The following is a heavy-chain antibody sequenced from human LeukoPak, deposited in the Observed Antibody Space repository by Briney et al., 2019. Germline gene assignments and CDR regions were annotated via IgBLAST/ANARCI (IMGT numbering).Heavy chain of an antibody. Sequence: SGKVSCKASGGTFSGYTISWVRQAPGQGLEWMGGIIPIFGTANYAQKFQGRVTITTDESTSTAYMELSSLRSEDTAVYYCASGGGGYYHPTVYYYMDVWGKGTTVTVSS. CDR2: IIPIFGTA. V-gene: IGHV1-69*05. J-gene: IGHJ6*03. D-gene: IGHD3-22*01. CDR1: GGTFSGYT. CDR3: ASGGGGYYHPTVYYYMDV.